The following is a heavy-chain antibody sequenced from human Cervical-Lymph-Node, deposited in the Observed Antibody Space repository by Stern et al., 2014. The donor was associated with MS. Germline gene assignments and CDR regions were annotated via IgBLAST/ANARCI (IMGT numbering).Heavy chain of an antibody. D-gene: IGHD3-3*02. CDR1: GFSLSYYN. J-gene: IGHJ4*02. Sequence: EVQLEESGGGLVKPGGSLRLSCAASGFSLSYYNMNWVRQAPGKGLEWVSSISSSGALTLYADSLKGRFTISRANAKNSLYLEMISLRAEDTAVYYCVRGKDERNHFLSGYPLDYWGQGTLVTVSS. CDR3: VRGKDERNHFLSGYPLDY. CDR2: ISSSGALT. V-gene: IGHV3-21*01.